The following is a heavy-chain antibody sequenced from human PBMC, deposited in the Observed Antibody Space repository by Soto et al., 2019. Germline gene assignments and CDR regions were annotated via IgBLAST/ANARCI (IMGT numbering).Heavy chain of an antibody. Sequence: SVKVSCQASGGTFSSYTISWVRQAPGQGLEWMGRIIPILGIANYAQKFQGRVTITADKSTSTAYMELSSLRSEDTAVYYCARVQGWNYPFDYWGQGTLVTVSS. CDR2: IIPILGIA. CDR1: GGTFSSYT. CDR3: ARVQGWNYPFDY. D-gene: IGHD1-7*01. J-gene: IGHJ4*02. V-gene: IGHV1-69*02.